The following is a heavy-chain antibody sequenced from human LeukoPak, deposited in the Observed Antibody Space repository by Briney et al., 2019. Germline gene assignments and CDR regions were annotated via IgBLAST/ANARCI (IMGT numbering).Heavy chain of an antibody. J-gene: IGHJ4*02. D-gene: IGHD5-18*01. CDR2: INPNSGGT. V-gene: IGHV1-2*06. Sequence: EASVKVSCKASGYTFTGYYMHWVRQAPGQGLEWMGRINPNSGGTNYAQKFQGRVSMTRDTSISTAYRELSRLRSDDTAVYYCARAYTWIQLWLYAYWGQGTLVTVSS. CDR1: GYTFTGYY. CDR3: ARAYTWIQLWLYAY.